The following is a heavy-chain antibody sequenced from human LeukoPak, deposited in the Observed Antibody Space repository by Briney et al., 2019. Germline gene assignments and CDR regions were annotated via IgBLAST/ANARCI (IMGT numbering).Heavy chain of an antibody. J-gene: IGHJ4*02. CDR1: GFTFSSYA. Sequence: GGSLRLSCAASGFTFSSYAMSWVRQAPGKGLEWVSAISGSGGSTYYADSVKGRFTISRDNTKNTLYLQMNSLRAEDTAVYYCAKVGEDIVVVVAAYFDYWGQGTLVTVSS. CDR2: ISGSGGST. CDR3: AKVGEDIVVVVAAYFDY. D-gene: IGHD2-15*01. V-gene: IGHV3-23*01.